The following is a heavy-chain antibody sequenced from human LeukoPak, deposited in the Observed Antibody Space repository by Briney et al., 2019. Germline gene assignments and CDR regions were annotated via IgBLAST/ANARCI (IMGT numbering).Heavy chain of an antibody. CDR2: ISSSGSTI. Sequence: GGSLILSCAASGFTFSSYEMNWVRQAPGKGLERVSYISSSGSTIYYADSVKGRFTISRDNDKNSLYLQMNSLRAEDTAVYYCARERNYDILTGYFDYWGQGTLVTVSS. D-gene: IGHD3-9*01. CDR1: GFTFSSYE. J-gene: IGHJ4*02. V-gene: IGHV3-48*03. CDR3: ARERNYDILTGYFDY.